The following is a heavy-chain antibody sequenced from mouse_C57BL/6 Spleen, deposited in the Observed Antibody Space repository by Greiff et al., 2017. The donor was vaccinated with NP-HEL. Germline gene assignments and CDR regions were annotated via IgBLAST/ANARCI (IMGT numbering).Heavy chain of an antibody. Sequence: QVQLQQPGAELVKPGASVKMSCKASGYTFTSYWITWVKQRPGQGLEWIGDIYPGSGSTNYNEKFKSKATLTVDTSSSTAYMQLSSLTSEDSAVYYCARRGSSGYRNYAMDYWGQGTSVTVSS. CDR3: ARRGSSGYRNYAMDY. V-gene: IGHV1-55*01. D-gene: IGHD3-2*02. CDR2: IYPGSGST. J-gene: IGHJ4*01. CDR1: GYTFTSYW.